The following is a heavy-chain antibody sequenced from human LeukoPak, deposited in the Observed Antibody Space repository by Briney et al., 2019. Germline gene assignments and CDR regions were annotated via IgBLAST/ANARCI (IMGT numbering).Heavy chain of an antibody. CDR2: IYSGDRT. Sequence: GGSLRLSCAASGFSVSSNYMSRVRQAPGKGLEWVSVIYSGDRTYYADSVKGRFTISRDSSKNTLYLQMNNLRVEDTAVYYCERVSMSQYWGQGTLVTVSS. J-gene: IGHJ4*02. CDR1: GFSVSSNY. CDR3: ERVSMSQY. D-gene: IGHD5/OR15-5a*01. V-gene: IGHV3-53*01.